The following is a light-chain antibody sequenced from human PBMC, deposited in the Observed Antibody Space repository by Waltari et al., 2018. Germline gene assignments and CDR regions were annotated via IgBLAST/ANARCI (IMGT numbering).Light chain of an antibody. V-gene: IGKV2-30*01. CDR1: QGLVYSDGNIF. J-gene: IGKJ1*01. CDR2: HVS. CDR3: MQGSHWPPWT. Sequence: DVVLTQSPLSLSVTLGQSASISCRSSQGLVYSDGNIFLNWFHQKAGQYPRRLIYHVSNRDSGVPDRFSGSVSGTDFTLKISKGEAEDVGVYFCMQGSHWPPWTFGQGTKVEIK.